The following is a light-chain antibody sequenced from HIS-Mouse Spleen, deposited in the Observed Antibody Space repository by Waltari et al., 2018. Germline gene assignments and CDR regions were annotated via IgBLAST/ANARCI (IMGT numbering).Light chain of an antibody. J-gene: IGLJ3*02. CDR1: SLRSYY. CDR3: NSRDSSGNHLV. CDR2: GKN. V-gene: IGLV3-19*01. Sequence: SSELTQDPAVSVALGQTVRITCQGDSLRSYYASWYQQKPGQAPVLVVYGKNNRPSGITDRFSGYSSGNTASLTITGAQAEDEADYYCNSRDSSGNHLVFGGGTKLTVL.